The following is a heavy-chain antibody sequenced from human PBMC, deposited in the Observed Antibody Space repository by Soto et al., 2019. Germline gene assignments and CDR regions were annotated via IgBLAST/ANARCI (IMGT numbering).Heavy chain of an antibody. D-gene: IGHD2-2*01. V-gene: IGHV4-34*01. CDR3: ASGPAHLIVVVPAATDYHMDV. Sequence: QMQLQQWGAGLLKPSETLSLTCAVYGGSFSGYYRSWIRQPPGKGLEWIGEINHGGSTNYNPSLKSRVTISLDMSKNQFSLKLSSVTAADTAVYYCASGPAHLIVVVPAATDYHMDVWGEGTTVTVSS. CDR2: INHGGST. J-gene: IGHJ6*03. CDR1: GGSFSGYY.